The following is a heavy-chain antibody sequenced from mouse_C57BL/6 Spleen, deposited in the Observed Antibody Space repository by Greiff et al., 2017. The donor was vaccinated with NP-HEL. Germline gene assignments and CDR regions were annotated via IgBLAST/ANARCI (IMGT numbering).Heavy chain of an antibody. CDR1: GFSLTSYG. J-gene: IGHJ4*01. Sequence: VKVVESGPGLVQPSQSLSITCTVSGFSLTSYGVHWVRQSPGKGLEWLGVIWSGGSTDYNAAFISRLSISKDNSKSQVFFKMNSLQADDTAIYYCAQGVRKGAMDYWGQGTSVTVSS. CDR2: IWSGGST. V-gene: IGHV2-2*01. D-gene: IGHD2-14*01. CDR3: AQGVRKGAMDY.